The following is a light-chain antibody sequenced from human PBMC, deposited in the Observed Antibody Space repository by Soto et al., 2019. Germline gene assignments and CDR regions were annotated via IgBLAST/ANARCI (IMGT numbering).Light chain of an antibody. J-gene: IGKJ5*01. Sequence: EIVLTQSPGTLSLSPGERATLSCRASQSVSSSYLAWYQQRPGQAPRLLIYGASGRATGVPDRFSGGGSGTHFTLTISRLEPEDFAVYYCQRYGSSPPITFGQGTRLEIK. CDR1: QSVSSSY. V-gene: IGKV3-20*01. CDR3: QRYGSSPPIT. CDR2: GAS.